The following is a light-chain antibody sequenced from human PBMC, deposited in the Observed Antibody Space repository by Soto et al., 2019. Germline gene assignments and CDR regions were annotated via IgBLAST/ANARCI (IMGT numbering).Light chain of an antibody. Sequence: ELVLTQSPATLSLSPGERATLSCRASQSVSSYLAWYQQKPGQAPRLLIYDASNRATGIPTRFSGSGSGTDFTLTISSLEPEDCAVYDGQQRSNWPITFGQGTRLEIK. V-gene: IGKV3-11*01. CDR3: QQRSNWPIT. CDR1: QSVSSY. J-gene: IGKJ5*01. CDR2: DAS.